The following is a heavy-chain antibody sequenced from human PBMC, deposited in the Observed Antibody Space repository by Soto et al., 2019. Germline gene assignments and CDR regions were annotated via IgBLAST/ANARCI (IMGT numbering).Heavy chain of an antibody. CDR3: AKAPYYDILTGYYPSRLFDY. Sequence: GGVLRLSCAASGFTFSSYAMSWVRQAPGKGLEWVSAISGSGDSTYYADSVKGRFTISRDNSKNTLYLQMNSLRAEDTAVYYCAKAPYYDILTGYYPSRLFDYWGQGTLVTVSS. CDR1: GFTFSSYA. D-gene: IGHD3-9*01. CDR2: ISGSGDST. J-gene: IGHJ4*02. V-gene: IGHV3-23*01.